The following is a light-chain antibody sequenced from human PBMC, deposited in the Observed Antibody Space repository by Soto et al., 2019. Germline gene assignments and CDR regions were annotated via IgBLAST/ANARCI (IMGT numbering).Light chain of an antibody. J-gene: IGKJ4*01. CDR1: QSVSSN. CDR3: QQYSVFSLT. V-gene: IGKV3-15*01. CDR2: GAS. Sequence: EIVMTQSPATLSVSPGERATLSCRASQSVSSNLAWYQQKPGQAPRLLIYGASTRATGIPARFSGSGSGTEFTLTISSLQSEDFATYYCQQYSVFSLTFGGGTKVEIK.